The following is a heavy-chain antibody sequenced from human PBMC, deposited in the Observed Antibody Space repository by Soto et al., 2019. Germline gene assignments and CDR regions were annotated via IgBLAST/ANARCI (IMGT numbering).Heavy chain of an antibody. CDR3: ARDRAYGSGSYYFDY. J-gene: IGHJ4*02. V-gene: IGHV1-18*01. CDR1: GYTFTSYG. D-gene: IGHD3-10*01. Sequence: ASVKVSCKASGYTFTSYGISWVRQAPGQGLEWMGWISAYNGNTNYAQKLQGRVTMATDTSTSTAYMELRSLRSDDTAVYYCARDRAYGSGSYYFDYWGQGTLVTVSS. CDR2: ISAYNGNT.